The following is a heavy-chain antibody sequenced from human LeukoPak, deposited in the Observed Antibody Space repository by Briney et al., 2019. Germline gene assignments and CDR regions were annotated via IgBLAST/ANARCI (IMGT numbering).Heavy chain of an antibody. V-gene: IGHV3-30*02. D-gene: IGHD2-21*02. Sequence: GGSLRLSCAASGFTFSSYGMHWVRQAPGKGLEWVAFIRYDGSNKYYADSVKGRFTTSRDNSKNTLYLQMNSLRAEDTAVYYCAKDHRAYCGGDCVDFDYWGQGTLVTVSS. CDR1: GFTFSSYG. CDR2: IRYDGSNK. J-gene: IGHJ4*02. CDR3: AKDHRAYCGGDCVDFDY.